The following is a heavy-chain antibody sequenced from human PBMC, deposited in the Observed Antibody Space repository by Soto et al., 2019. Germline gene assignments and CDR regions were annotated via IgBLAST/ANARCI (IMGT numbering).Heavy chain of an antibody. Sequence: PGGSLRLSCAASGFTFSSYAMHWVRQAPGKGLEWVAVISYDGSNKYYADSVEGRFTISRDNSKNTLYLQMNSLRAEDTAVYYCARGAVRDGLKWFDPWGQGTLVTVSS. V-gene: IGHV3-30-3*01. CDR3: ARGAVRDGLKWFDP. CDR1: GFTFSSYA. J-gene: IGHJ5*02. D-gene: IGHD6-19*01. CDR2: ISYDGSNK.